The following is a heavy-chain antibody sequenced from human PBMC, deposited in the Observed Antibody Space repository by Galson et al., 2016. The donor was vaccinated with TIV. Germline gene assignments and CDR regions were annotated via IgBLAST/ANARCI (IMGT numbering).Heavy chain of an antibody. V-gene: IGHV4-39*01. CDR3: ARLWYGEYIDY. D-gene: IGHD3-10*01. CDR1: AGSINTTSFY. Sequence: SETLSLTCTVSAGSINTTSFYWGWIRQPPGKGLEWIANIYYSGITYYDASLKSRVTISVDTSKNQFSLKLNSVIAADTAVYYCARLWYGEYIDYWGQGTRVTVSS. CDR2: IYYSGIT. J-gene: IGHJ4*02.